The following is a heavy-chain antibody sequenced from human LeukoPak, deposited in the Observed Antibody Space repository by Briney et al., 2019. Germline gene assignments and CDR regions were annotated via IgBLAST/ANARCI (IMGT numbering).Heavy chain of an antibody. CDR1: GGSFSGYY. CDR2: IYYSGST. V-gene: IGHV4-34*01. Sequence: SETLSLTCAVYGGSFSGYYWSWIRQPPGKGLEWIGSIYYSGSTYYNPSLKSRVTISVDTSKNQFSLKLSSVTAADTAVYYCASRGGIAAAGTSAFDIWGQGTMVTVSS. J-gene: IGHJ3*02. CDR3: ASRGGIAAAGTSAFDI. D-gene: IGHD6-13*01.